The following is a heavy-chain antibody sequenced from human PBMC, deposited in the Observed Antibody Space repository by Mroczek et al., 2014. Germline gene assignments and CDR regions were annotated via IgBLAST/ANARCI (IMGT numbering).Heavy chain of an antibody. CDR2: IYYSGST. J-gene: IGHJ4*02. Sequence: QVQLQQWGPGLVKPSETLSLTCTVSGGSISSYYWSWIRQPPGKGLEWIGYIYYSGSTNYNPSLKSRVTISVDTSKNPFSLKLSSVTAADTAVYYCARVRMARKSSYPDYWGQGTLVTVSS. CDR3: ARVRMARKSSYPDY. V-gene: IGHV4-59*01. D-gene: IGHD6-13*01. CDR1: GGSISSYY.